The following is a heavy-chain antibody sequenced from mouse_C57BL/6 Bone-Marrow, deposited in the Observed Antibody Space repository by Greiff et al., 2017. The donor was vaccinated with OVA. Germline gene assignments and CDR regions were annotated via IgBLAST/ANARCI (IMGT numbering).Heavy chain of an antibody. CDR1: GYTFTSYW. CDR3: ARTLGLY. D-gene: IGHD4-1*01. Sequence: VQLQQPGAELVKPGASVKLSCKASGYTFTSYWMPWVKQRPGQGLEWIGEIDPSDSYTNYNQKFKGKATLTVDTSSSTAYLQLSSLTSEDSAVYYCARTLGLYWGQGTTLTVSS. V-gene: IGHV1-50*01. J-gene: IGHJ2*01. CDR2: IDPSDSYT.